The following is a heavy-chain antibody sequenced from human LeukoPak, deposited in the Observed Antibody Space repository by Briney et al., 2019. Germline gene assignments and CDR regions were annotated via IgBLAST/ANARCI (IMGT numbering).Heavy chain of an antibody. Sequence: GGSLRLSCAASGFTFSSYGVHWVRQAPGKGLEWVAFIRYDGSNKYYADSVKGRFTISRDNSKNTLYLQMNSLRAEDTAVYYCWALLWFGELPNWFDPWGQGTLVTVSS. CDR2: IRYDGSNK. CDR1: GFTFSSYG. CDR3: WALLWFGELPNWFDP. D-gene: IGHD3-10*01. J-gene: IGHJ5*02. V-gene: IGHV3-30*02.